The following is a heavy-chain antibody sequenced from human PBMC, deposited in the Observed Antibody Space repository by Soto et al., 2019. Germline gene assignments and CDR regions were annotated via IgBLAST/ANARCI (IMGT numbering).Heavy chain of an antibody. CDR3: ARDGDRCNITRFSPWPDTHFDL. D-gene: IGHD2-2*01. CDR1: GYTFTNYG. CDR2: ISPYNGNT. Sequence: QVQLVQSGDEVKKPGASVKVSCKASGYTFTNYGISWVRQAPGQGLEWMGWISPYNGNTKYPQKLQGRVTMTTDTSTRTSYMELRSLRSDDTAVYFCARDGDRCNITRFSPWPDTHFDLWGRGTLFTVSS. J-gene: IGHJ2*01. V-gene: IGHV1-18*01.